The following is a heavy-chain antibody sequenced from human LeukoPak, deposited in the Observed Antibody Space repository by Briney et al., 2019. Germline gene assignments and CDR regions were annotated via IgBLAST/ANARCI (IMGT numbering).Heavy chain of an antibody. J-gene: IGHJ3*02. D-gene: IGHD3-22*01. CDR2: ISAYNGNT. CDR3: ASYYYDSSGYYRVAFDI. CDR1: GYTFTSYG. V-gene: IGHV1-18*01. Sequence: ASVKVSCKASGYTFTSYGISWVRQAPGQGLEWMGWISAYNGNTNYAQKLQGRVTMTTDTSTSTAYMELRSLGSDDTAVYYCASYYYDSSGYYRVAFDIWGQGTMVTVSS.